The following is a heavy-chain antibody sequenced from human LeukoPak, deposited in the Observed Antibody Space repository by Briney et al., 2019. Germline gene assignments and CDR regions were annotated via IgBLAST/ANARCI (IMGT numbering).Heavy chain of an antibody. J-gene: IGHJ3*02. V-gene: IGHV4-59*08. Sequence: SETLSLTCTVPGGSISSYYWSWIRQPPGKGLECIGYIYNSGSTNYNPSLKSRVSISVDTSKNQFSLKLSSVTAADTAVYYCARSAIDAFDIWGQGTMVTVSS. CDR3: ARSAIDAFDI. CDR1: GGSISSYY. CDR2: IYNSGST. D-gene: IGHD6-25*01.